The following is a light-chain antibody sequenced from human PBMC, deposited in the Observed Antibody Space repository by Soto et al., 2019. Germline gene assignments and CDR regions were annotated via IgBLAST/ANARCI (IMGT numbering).Light chain of an antibody. Sequence: DVPMTQSPSSLSASVGDRVTITCRASQSINNWLAWYQQKPGKAPKSLIYDASTLETGVPSRFSGSASGTEFTLTISGLQPEDVASYYCQQYDTYPLTFGGGTRVELK. CDR3: QQYDTYPLT. V-gene: IGKV1-5*01. J-gene: IGKJ4*01. CDR1: QSINNW. CDR2: DAS.